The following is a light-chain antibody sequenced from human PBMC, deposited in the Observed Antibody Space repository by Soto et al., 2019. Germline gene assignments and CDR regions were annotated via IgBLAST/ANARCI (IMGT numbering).Light chain of an antibody. CDR2: GAS. CDR1: QTIRSNY. Sequence: EIVLTQSPGTLSLSPGERATLSCRASQTIRSNYLAWYQQKPGQAPRLLIYGASYRATGIPDRFSGSGSGTDFTFTISRLEPEDLAVYHCQQYGDSAYTFGQGTKVEI. CDR3: QQYGDSAYT. V-gene: IGKV3-20*01. J-gene: IGKJ2*01.